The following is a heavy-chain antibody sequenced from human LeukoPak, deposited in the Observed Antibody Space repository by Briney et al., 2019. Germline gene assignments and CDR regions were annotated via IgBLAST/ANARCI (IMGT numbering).Heavy chain of an antibody. J-gene: IGHJ4*02. CDR3: ANSLEWLFSPPDY. CDR1: GGSISSGGYS. D-gene: IGHD3-3*01. CDR2: IYYSGST. V-gene: IGHV4-30-2*03. Sequence: SQTLSLTCAVSGGSISSGGYSWSWIRQPPGKGLEWIGSIYYSGSTYYNPSLKSRVTISVDTSKNQFSLKLSSVTAADTAVYYCANSLEWLFSPPDYWGQGILVTVSA.